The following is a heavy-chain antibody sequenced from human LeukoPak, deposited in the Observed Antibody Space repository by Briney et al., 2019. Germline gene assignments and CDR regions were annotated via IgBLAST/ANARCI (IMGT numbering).Heavy chain of an antibody. CDR3: ASGYSSSWYSADFDY. CDR1: GFTFSSYA. Sequence: GGSLRLSCAASGFTFSSYAVSWVRQAPGKGLEWVSAISGSGGSTYYADSVKGRFTISRDNSKNTLYLQMNSLRAEDTAVYYCASGYSSSWYSADFDYWGQGTLVTVSS. J-gene: IGHJ4*02. V-gene: IGHV3-23*01. D-gene: IGHD6-13*01. CDR2: ISGSGGST.